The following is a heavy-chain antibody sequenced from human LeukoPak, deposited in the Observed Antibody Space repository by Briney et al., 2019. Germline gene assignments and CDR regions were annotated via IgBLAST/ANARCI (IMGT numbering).Heavy chain of an antibody. CDR2: MNPNSGNT. V-gene: IGHV1-8*03. D-gene: IGHD3-10*01. Sequence: ASVKVSCKASGYTFTNYDINWVRQASGQGLEWMGWMNPNSGNTGYAQEFQGRLTITRDTSINTAYMELSSLRSEDTAVYYCARGSEIALLKFDDAFDFWGQGTVVTVSS. CDR3: ARGSEIALLKFDDAFDF. J-gene: IGHJ3*01. CDR1: GYTFTNYD.